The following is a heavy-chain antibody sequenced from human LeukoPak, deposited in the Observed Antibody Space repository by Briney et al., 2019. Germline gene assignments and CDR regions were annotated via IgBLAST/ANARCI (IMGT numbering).Heavy chain of an antibody. CDR2: ISAYNGIT. D-gene: IGHD3-3*01. CDR1: GYTFTTYG. V-gene: IGHV1-18*01. Sequence: ASVKVSCKASGYTFTTYGISWVRQAPGQGREWMGWISAYNGITNYTQKFQGRITMTRNTSISTAYMELSSLRSEDTAVYYCARGHRHFGVVSAFDIWGQGTMVTVSS. CDR3: ARGHRHFGVVSAFDI. J-gene: IGHJ3*02.